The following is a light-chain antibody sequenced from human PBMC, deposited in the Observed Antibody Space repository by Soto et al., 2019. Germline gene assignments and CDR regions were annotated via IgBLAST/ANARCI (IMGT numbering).Light chain of an antibody. V-gene: IGKV3-20*01. CDR1: QSISRRY. J-gene: IGKJ1*01. CDR3: QQYGTSPWT. CDR2: GAS. Sequence: EIVLTQSPGTLSLSPGERATLSCRASQSISRRYLAWYQQKPGQAPRLLIYGASSRATGVPDRFSASGSGTEFTLTINRLEPEDFAVFYCQQYGTSPWTFGQGTKVEIK.